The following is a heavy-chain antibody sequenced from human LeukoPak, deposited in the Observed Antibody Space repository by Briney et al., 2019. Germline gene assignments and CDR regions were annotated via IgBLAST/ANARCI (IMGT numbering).Heavy chain of an antibody. D-gene: IGHD1-7*01. CDR2: INHSGST. CDR1: GGSFCGYY. J-gene: IGHJ5*02. CDR3: ARGLGNWNSNWFDP. Sequence: SETLSLTCAVYGGSFCGYYWSRIRQPPGKVLEWIGEINHSGSTNYNPSLKSRVTISVDTSKNQFSLKLSSVTAADTAVYYCARGLGNWNSNWFDPWGQGTLVTVSS. V-gene: IGHV4-34*01.